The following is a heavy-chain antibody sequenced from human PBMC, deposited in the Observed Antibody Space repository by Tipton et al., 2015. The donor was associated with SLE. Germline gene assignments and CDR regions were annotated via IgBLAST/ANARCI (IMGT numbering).Heavy chain of an antibody. CDR1: GYTFTGYY. D-gene: IGHD2-21*02. J-gene: IGHJ4*02. CDR3: ARGRWGLVGTDYFDY. CDR2: INPNSGGT. V-gene: IGHV1-2*02. Sequence: QSGPEVKKPGASVKVSCKASGYTFTGYYMHWVRQAPGQGLEWMGWINPNSGGTNYAQKFQGRVTMTRDTSISTAYMELSRPRSDDTAVYYCARGRWGLVGTDYFDYWGQGTLVTVSS.